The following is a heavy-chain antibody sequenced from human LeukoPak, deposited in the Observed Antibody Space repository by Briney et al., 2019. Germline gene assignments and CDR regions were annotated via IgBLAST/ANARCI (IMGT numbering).Heavy chain of an antibody. D-gene: IGHD3-22*01. V-gene: IGHV1-69*06. Sequence: ASVKVSCKASGGTFSSYAISWVRQAPGQGLEWMGGIIPIFGTANYAQKFQGRVTITADKSTSTAYMELSSLRSEDTAVYYCARDYYDSSGYFDYYYMDVWGKGTTVTVSS. CDR3: ARDYYDSSGYFDYYYMDV. CDR2: IIPIFGTA. J-gene: IGHJ6*03. CDR1: GGTFSSYA.